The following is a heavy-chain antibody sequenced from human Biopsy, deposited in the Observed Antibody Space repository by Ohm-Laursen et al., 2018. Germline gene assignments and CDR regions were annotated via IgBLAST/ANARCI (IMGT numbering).Heavy chain of an antibody. CDR2: INQDGSVK. D-gene: IGHD5-24*01. Sequence: SLRLSCAASGFTFSSYYMSWVRLAPGKGLEWVANINQDGSVKNYVDSVKGRFTISRDNAENSVYLQMSSLRSEDTAVYYCARDVEGFYSYAMDVWGQGTTVTVSS. V-gene: IGHV3-7*01. J-gene: IGHJ6*02. CDR3: ARDVEGFYSYAMDV. CDR1: GFTFSSYY.